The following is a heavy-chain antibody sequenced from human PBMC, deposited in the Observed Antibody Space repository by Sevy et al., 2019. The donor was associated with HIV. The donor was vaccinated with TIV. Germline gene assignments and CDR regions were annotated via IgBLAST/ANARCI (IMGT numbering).Heavy chain of an antibody. CDR3: ARDSTTRPRVLDY. CDR2: IYFTGNT. J-gene: IGHJ4*02. V-gene: IGHV4-59*01. CDR1: GGSISSYF. Sequence: SETLSLTCSVSGGSISSYFWTWVRQSPGKGLEWIGNIYFTGNTDNSPSLKRRVNLSLDTSKGQFSLTLKSVTAADTAIYFCARDSTTRPRVLDYWGQGTLVTVSS. D-gene: IGHD1-1*01.